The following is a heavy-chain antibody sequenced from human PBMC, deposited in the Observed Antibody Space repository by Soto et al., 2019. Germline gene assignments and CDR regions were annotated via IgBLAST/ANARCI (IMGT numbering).Heavy chain of an antibody. V-gene: IGHV1-8*01. Sequence: ASVKVSCKASGYTFTSYDINWVRQATGQGLEWMGWMNPNSGNTGYAQKVQGRVTMTRNTSISTAYMELSSLRSEDTAVYYCASLLLRDYYYYGMDVWGQGTTVTVSS. CDR2: MNPNSGNT. CDR3: ASLLLRDYYYYGMDV. D-gene: IGHD3-10*01. CDR1: GYTFTSYD. J-gene: IGHJ6*02.